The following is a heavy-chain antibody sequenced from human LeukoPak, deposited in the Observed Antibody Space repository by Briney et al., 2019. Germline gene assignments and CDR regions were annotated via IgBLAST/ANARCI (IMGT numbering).Heavy chain of an antibody. Sequence: GASVKVSCKASGGTFSSYAISWVRQAPGQGLEWMGGIIPIFGTANYAQKFQGRVTITADESTSTAYMELRSLRSDDTAVYYCARTQGVYYGGNSGAFDIWGQGTMVTVSS. CDR2: IIPIFGTA. D-gene: IGHD4-23*01. CDR3: ARTQGVYYGGNSGAFDI. V-gene: IGHV1-69*13. J-gene: IGHJ3*02. CDR1: GGTFSSYA.